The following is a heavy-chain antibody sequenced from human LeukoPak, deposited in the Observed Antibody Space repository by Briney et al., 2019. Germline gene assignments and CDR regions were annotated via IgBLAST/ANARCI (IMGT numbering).Heavy chain of an antibody. CDR3: ARERGNSGTYYPLDY. J-gene: IGHJ4*02. D-gene: IGHD1-26*01. V-gene: IGHV1-2*02. CDR1: GYTFTGFY. Sequence: GASVKVSCKVSGYTFTGFYLHWVRQAPGHGLEWMGCLNPRTGDTNSAEKFRGSVSMTGDTSISTAYMEMSALTSDDTAVYYCARERGNSGTYYPLDYWGQGTLVTVSS. CDR2: LNPRTGDT.